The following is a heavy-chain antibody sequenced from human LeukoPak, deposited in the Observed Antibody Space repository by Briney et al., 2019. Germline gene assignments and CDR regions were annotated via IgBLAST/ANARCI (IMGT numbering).Heavy chain of an antibody. CDR3: AKDNGYYDFWSGYFDY. D-gene: IGHD3-3*01. V-gene: IGHV3-9*01. CDR1: GFTFDGYA. CDR2: ISWNSGSI. Sequence: GRSLRLSCAASGFTFDGYAMHWVRQAPGKGLEWVSGISWNSGSIGYADSVKGRFTISRDNAKNSLYLQMNSLRAEDTALYYCAKDNGYYDFWSGYFDYWGQGTLVTVSS. J-gene: IGHJ4*02.